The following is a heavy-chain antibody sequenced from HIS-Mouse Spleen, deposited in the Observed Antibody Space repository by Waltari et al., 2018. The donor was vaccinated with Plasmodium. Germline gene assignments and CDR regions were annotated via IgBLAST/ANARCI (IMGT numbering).Heavy chain of an antibody. CDR1: GGSISSSSYY. CDR3: ARARYCSSTSCYAFDI. CDR2: IYYSGAT. D-gene: IGHD2-2*01. V-gene: IGHV4-39*07. J-gene: IGHJ3*02. Sequence: QLQLQESGPGLVKPSETLSLTCTVSGGSISSSSYYWGWIRQPPGKGLEWIGGIYYSGATYYNPPLKSRGTLSVDTSKNQFSLKLGSVTAADTAVYYCARARYCSSTSCYAFDIWGQGTMVTVSS.